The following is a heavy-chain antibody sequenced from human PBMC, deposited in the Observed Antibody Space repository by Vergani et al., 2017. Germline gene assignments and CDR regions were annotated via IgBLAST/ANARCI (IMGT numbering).Heavy chain of an antibody. CDR1: GGSITSGSFY. CDR2: IHSSGTT. V-gene: IGHV4-61*02. CDR3: ARDSWTSELRGVYWFDT. Sequence: QVQLHELGPGLVKPSQTLSLTCTVFGGSITSGSFYWSWIRQPAGKGLEWIGRIHSSGTTNYNPSLKSRVTLSVDTSKNQLSLRMTSVTAADTAVYYCARDSWTSELRGVYWFDTWGQGTLVSVSS. J-gene: IGHJ5*02. D-gene: IGHD3-10*01.